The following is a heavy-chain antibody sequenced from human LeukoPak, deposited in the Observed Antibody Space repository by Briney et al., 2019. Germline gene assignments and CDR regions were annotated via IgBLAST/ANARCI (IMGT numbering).Heavy chain of an antibody. D-gene: IGHD6-13*01. CDR2: IYYSGST. CDR3: ARVISSSWSGYYYYYGMDV. CDR1: GGSISSYY. J-gene: IGHJ6*02. Sequence: SETLSLTCTVSGGSISSYYRSWIRQPPGKGLEWIGYIYYSGSTNYNPSLKNRVTISVDTSKNQFSLKLSSVTAADTAVYYCARVISSSWSGYYYYYGMDVWGQGTTVTVSS. V-gene: IGHV4-59*01.